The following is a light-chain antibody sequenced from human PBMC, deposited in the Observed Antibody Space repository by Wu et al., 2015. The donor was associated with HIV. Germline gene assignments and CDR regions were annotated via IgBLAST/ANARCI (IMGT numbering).Light chain of an antibody. CDR1: QSVNRNY. CDR2: GAS. CDR3: QQYGTSPQT. Sequence: EIVLTQSPGTLSLSPGERATLSCRASQSVNRNYLAWYQQKPGQAPRLLIYGASSRATGIPDRFSGSESGTDFTLTISRLEPEDFAVYYCQQYGTSPQTFGQGTKGGNQT. J-gene: IGKJ1*01. V-gene: IGKV3-20*01.